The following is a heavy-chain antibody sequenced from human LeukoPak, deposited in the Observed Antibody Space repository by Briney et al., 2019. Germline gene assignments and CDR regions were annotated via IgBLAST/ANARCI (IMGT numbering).Heavy chain of an antibody. CDR2: INPSSGNT. J-gene: IGHJ4*02. CDR3: AKEHMAAAVYYFDY. Sequence: GGSLRLSCAASGFTFSDYYMNWIRQAPGKGLEWVSSINPSSGNTYYAGSVKGRFTISGDNSKNTLYLQMNSLRAEDTAVYYCAKEHMAAAVYYFDYWGQGTLVTVSS. D-gene: IGHD2-15*01. V-gene: IGHV3-23*01. CDR1: GFTFSDYY.